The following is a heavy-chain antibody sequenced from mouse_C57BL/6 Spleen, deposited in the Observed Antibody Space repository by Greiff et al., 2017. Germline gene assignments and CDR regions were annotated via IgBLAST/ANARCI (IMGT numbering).Heavy chain of an antibody. CDR1: GFSFTGYY. V-gene: IGHV1-42*01. CDR2: INPSTGGT. CDR3: ARWWFDY. Sequence: EVHVKQSGPELVTPGASVKLSCKASGFSFTGYYMNWVKQSPEKSLEWLGEINPSTGGTTYNQKFKAKATLSVDKSSSTAYMQLKILTSEDSSVYYCARWWFDYWGQGTTLTVSS. J-gene: IGHJ2*01. D-gene: IGHD1-1*02.